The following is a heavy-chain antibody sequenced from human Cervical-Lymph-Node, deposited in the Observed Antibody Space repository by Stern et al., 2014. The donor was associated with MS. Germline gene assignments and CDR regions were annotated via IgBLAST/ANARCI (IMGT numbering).Heavy chain of an antibody. CDR3: ARRVTRNNFDS. V-gene: IGHV1-2*06. J-gene: IGHJ4*02. D-gene: IGHD4-17*01. CDR2: INTNSGGT. CDR1: GYNFTNYY. Sequence: QVQLVQSGAEVKKPRASIKVSCKASGYNFTNYYINWVRQAHGQGHERMGRINTNSGGTKYAQKFQGRVTLTRDTSVSTAYMEVSRLMSDDTAVYYCARRVTRNNFDSWGQGTLIIVSS.